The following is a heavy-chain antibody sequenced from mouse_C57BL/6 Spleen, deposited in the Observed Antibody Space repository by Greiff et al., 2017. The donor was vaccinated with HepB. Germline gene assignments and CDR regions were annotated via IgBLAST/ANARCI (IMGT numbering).Heavy chain of an antibody. V-gene: IGHV1-55*01. CDR3: AREGEWDGWFAY. Sequence: QVQLQQPGAELVKPGASVKMSCKASGYTFTSYWITWVKQRPGQGLEWIGDIYPGSGSINYNEKFKSKDTLTVDTSSSTAYMQFSSLTSEDSAVYYCAREGEWDGWFAYWGQGTLVTVSA. J-gene: IGHJ3*01. CDR1: GYTFTSYW. D-gene: IGHD4-1*01. CDR2: IYPGSGSI.